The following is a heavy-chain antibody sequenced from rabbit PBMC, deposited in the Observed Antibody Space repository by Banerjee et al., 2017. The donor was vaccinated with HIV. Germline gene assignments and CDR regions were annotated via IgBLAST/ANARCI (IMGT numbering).Heavy chain of an antibody. Sequence: QEQLEESGGDLVKPGASLTLTCKASGFSLSNKYVMCWVRQAPGKGLEWIACIYGSSSGSTWYASWAKGRFTISKTSSTTVTLQMTSLTAADTATYFCARDLAGVIGWNFNLWGQGTLVTVS. CDR2: IYGSSSGST. D-gene: IGHD4-1*01. V-gene: IGHV1S45*01. CDR1: GFSLSNKYV. J-gene: IGHJ4*01. CDR3: ARDLAGVIGWNFNL.